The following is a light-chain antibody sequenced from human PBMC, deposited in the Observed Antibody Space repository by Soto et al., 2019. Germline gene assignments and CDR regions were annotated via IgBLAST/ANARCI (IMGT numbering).Light chain of an antibody. J-gene: IGKJ5*01. CDR1: QDITRW. CDR3: QQAHSFPVT. Sequence: DIQMTQSPSSVSAVVGDRVTITCRASQDITRWLAWYQQQPGRAPKLLIYAASTLQGGVPSRFSGSGSGTDFTLTITSPRPEDFATYYYQQAHSFPVTFGQGTRLEI. CDR2: AAS. V-gene: IGKV1-12*01.